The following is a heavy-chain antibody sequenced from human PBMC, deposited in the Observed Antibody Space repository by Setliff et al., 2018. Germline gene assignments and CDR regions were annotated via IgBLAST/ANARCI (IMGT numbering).Heavy chain of an antibody. D-gene: IGHD6-25*01. Sequence: PGGSLRLSCAASGFTFNTYWMHWVRQAPGKGLVWFSHINSDGSGTSYADSVKGRFTISRDNAKNTLYLQMSSLRAEDTAVYYCARSPANGGHDAFDIWGRGTMVTVS. J-gene: IGHJ3*02. CDR2: INSDGSGT. V-gene: IGHV3-74*01. CDR1: GFTFNTYW. CDR3: ARSPANGGHDAFDI.